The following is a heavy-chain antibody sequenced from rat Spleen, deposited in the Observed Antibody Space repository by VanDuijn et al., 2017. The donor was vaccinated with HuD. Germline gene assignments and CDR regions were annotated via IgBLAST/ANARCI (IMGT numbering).Heavy chain of an antibody. CDR2: ISYDGSST. CDR3: ARHPDYSNYFDY. Sequence: EVQLVESDGDLVQPGRSLKLSCAASGFTFSDFFMAWVRQAPTKGLEWVATISYDGSSTYYRDSVKGRFTVSRDNAKSTLYLQMDSLRSEDTATYYCARHPDYSNYFDYWGQGVMVTVSS. D-gene: IGHD1-1*01. J-gene: IGHJ2*01. V-gene: IGHV5-29*01. CDR1: GFTFSDFF.